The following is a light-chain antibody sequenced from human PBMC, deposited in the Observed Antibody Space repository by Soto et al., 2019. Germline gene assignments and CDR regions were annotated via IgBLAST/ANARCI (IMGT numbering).Light chain of an antibody. Sequence: VLTQSPGTLSLYPGERATHSCRASQSIGSCYLAWYQQKPSQAPRLLIYGASSRATGIPYRFSGSGSGTDFTLTISILEPEDFAVYYCQQYGTSVLITYGQGTRLEIK. CDR3: QQYGTSVLIT. CDR1: QSIGSCY. J-gene: IGKJ5*01. CDR2: GAS. V-gene: IGKV3-20*01.